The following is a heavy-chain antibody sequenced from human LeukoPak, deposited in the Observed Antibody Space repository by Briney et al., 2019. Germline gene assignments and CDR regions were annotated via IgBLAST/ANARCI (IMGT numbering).Heavy chain of an antibody. V-gene: IGHV3-23*01. CDR3: AKDPAYYYGSGSYYIY. CDR2: ISGSGGST. D-gene: IGHD3-10*01. CDR1: GFTISSNA. J-gene: IGHJ4*02. Sequence: GGSLRLSCAASGFTISSNAMSWVRQAPGKGLEWVSAISGSGGSTYYADSVKGRFTISRDNSKNTLYLQMNSLRAEDTAVYYCAKDPAYYYGSGSYYIYWGQGTLVTVSS.